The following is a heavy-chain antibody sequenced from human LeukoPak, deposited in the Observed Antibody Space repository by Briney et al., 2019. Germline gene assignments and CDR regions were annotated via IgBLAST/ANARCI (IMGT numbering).Heavy chain of an antibody. Sequence: SETLSLTCTVSGGSISSYYWNWIRQPPGKGLEWIGYIYYSGFTNYNPSLKSRVTISLDTSKNQFSLKLTSVTAADTAVYYCAGHHPRNTVDFWGQGTLVTVSS. D-gene: IGHD2/OR15-2a*01. V-gene: IGHV4-59*08. J-gene: IGHJ4*02. CDR3: AGHHPRNTVDF. CDR1: GGSISSYY. CDR2: IYYSGFT.